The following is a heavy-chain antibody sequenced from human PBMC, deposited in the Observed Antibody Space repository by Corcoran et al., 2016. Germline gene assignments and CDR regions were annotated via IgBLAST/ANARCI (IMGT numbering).Heavy chain of an antibody. J-gene: IGHJ3*02. CDR2: INHSGGT. D-gene: IGHD6-19*01. CDR3: ARTRYGAWGIAVAPPAFDI. V-gene: IGHV4-34*01. CDR1: GGSFSGYY. Sequence: QVQLQQWGAGLLKPSETLSLTCAVYGGSFSGYYWSWIRQPPGKGLEWIGEINHSGGTNYNPSLKSRVTISVDTSKNQFSRKLSSVTAADTAVYYCARTRYGAWGIAVAPPAFDIWGQGTMVTVSS.